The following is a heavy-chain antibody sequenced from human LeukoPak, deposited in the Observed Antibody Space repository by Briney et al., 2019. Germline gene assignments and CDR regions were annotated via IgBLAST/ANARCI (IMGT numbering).Heavy chain of an antibody. Sequence: GGSLRLSCAASGFTFSSYEKNWVRQAPGKGLEWVSYISGGGSMIYYADSVKGRFTISRDNAKNSLYLQMSSLSTEDTAVYYCARANSDWGQGTLVTVSS. D-gene: IGHD4-11*01. CDR3: ARANSD. CDR2: ISGGGSMI. V-gene: IGHV3-48*03. J-gene: IGHJ4*02. CDR1: GFTFSSYE.